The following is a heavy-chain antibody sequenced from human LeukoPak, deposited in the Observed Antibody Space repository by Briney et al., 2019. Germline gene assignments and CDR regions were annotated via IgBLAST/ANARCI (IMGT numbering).Heavy chain of an antibody. CDR1: GYTFTSYG. V-gene: IGHV1-18*01. D-gene: IGHD3-3*01. CDR2: INAYNGNT. CDR3: ARDYDSWSGSY. J-gene: IGHJ4*02. Sequence: ASVKVSCKASGYTFTSYGISWVRQAPGQGREWIGWINAYNGNTNHAQKFQGRVTMTTDTSASTVYMELRSLRSDDTAVYYCARDYDSWSGSYWGQGTLVTVSS.